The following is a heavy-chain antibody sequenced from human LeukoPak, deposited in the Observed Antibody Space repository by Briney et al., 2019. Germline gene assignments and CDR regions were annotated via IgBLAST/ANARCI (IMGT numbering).Heavy chain of an antibody. D-gene: IGHD2-15*01. CDR2: IKQDGSEK. CDR1: GFTFSSYW. CDR3: ARVPYCSGGSCYLYFDY. J-gene: IGHJ4*02. V-gene: IGHV3-7*01. Sequence: GGSLRLSCAASGFTFSSYWMSWVRQAPGKGLEWVANIKQDGSEKYYVDSVKGRFTISRDNAKNSLYLQMNSLRAEDTAVYYRARVPYCSGGSCYLYFDYWGQGTLVTVSS.